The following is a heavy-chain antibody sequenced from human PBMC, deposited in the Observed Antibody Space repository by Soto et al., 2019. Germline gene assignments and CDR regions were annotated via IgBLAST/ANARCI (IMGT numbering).Heavy chain of an antibody. CDR2: ISGSGGST. V-gene: IGHV3-23*01. CDR3: AKNIIWFGELSYYFDY. J-gene: IGHJ4*02. Sequence: PVGSLRLSCAASGFTFSSYAMSWVRQAPGKGLEWVSAISGSGGSTYYADSVKGRFTISRDNSKNTLYLQMNSLRAEDTAVYYCAKNIIWFGELSYYFDYWGQGTLVTVSS. CDR1: GFTFSSYA. D-gene: IGHD3-10*01.